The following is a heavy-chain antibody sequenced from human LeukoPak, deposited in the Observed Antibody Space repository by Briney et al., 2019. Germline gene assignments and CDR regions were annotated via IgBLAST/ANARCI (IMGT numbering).Heavy chain of an antibody. CDR1: GGSISSSSYY. V-gene: IGHV4-39*01. CDR2: IYYSGST. J-gene: IGHJ4*02. Sequence: PSETLSLTCTVSGGSISSSSYYWSWIRQPPGKGLEWIGSIYYSGSTYYNPSLKSRVTISVDTSKNQFSLKLSSVTAADTAVYYCARKITVWGSYPRHLSPFDYWGQGTLVTVSS. D-gene: IGHD3-16*02. CDR3: ARKITVWGSYPRHLSPFDY.